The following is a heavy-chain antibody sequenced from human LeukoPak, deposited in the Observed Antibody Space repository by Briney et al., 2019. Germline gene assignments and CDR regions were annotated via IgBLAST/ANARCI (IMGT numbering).Heavy chain of an antibody. D-gene: IGHD1-26*01. CDR2: ISSSSDYI. Sequence: GGSLRLSCAASGFTFSSYSMNWVRQAPGEGLEWVSSISSSSDYIYYADSLKGRFTVSRDNAKNSLYLQMNSLRAEDTAVYYCVRDGGMTLQRRSFFDYWGRGTLVTVSS. J-gene: IGHJ4*02. CDR3: VRDGGMTLQRRSFFDY. V-gene: IGHV3-21*01. CDR1: GFTFSSYS.